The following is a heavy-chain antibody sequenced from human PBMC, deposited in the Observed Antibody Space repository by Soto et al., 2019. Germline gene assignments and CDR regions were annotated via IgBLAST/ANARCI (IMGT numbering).Heavy chain of an antibody. CDR2: IWYDGSNK. D-gene: IGHD6-6*01. J-gene: IGHJ4*02. Sequence: GGSLRLSCAASGFTFSSYGMHWVRRAPGKGLEWVAVIWYDGSNKYYADSVKGRFTISRDNSKNTLYLQMNSLRAEDTAVYYCARDQDEYSSSPVDYWGQGTLVTVSS. CDR1: GFTFSSYG. V-gene: IGHV3-33*01. CDR3: ARDQDEYSSSPVDY.